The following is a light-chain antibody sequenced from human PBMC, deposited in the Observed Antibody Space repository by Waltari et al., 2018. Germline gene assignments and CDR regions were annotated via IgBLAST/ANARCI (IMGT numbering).Light chain of an antibody. V-gene: IGKV2-28*01. J-gene: IGKJ5*01. CDR2: LGS. CDR1: QSLLDNNGYNY. CDR3: AEALQSVT. Sequence: DIVMTQSPLSLPVTPGEPASISCRSSQSLLDNNGYNYLDWYLQKPGQSPQCLINLGSNRAAGVPDRFSGSGSGTDFTLKISRVEAEDAGVYYCAEALQSVTFGQGTRLEIK.